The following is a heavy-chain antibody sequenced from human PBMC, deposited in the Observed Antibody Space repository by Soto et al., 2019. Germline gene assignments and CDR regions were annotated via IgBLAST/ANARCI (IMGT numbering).Heavy chain of an antibody. V-gene: IGHV1-69*01. CDR1: GGTFSSYA. D-gene: IGHD2-2*01. Sequence: QVQLVQSGAEVKKPGSSVKVSCTASGGTFSSYAISWVRQAPGQGLEWMGGIIPIFGTANYAQKFQGRVTITADESTSTAYMELSSLRSEDTAVYYCARDSIVVVPAAGYYYGMDVWGQGTTVTVSS. CDR2: IIPIFGTA. J-gene: IGHJ6*02. CDR3: ARDSIVVVPAAGYYYGMDV.